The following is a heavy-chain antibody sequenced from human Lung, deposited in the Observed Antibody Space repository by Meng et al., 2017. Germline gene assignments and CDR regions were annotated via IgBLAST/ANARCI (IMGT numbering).Heavy chain of an antibody. CDR3: ARGPTTMAHDFDY. CDR1: GGSSSDYY. CDR2: INHSGST. J-gene: IGHJ4*02. D-gene: IGHD4-11*01. Sequence: VQLQQWGAGLLKPSETLSLTCVVSGGSSSDYYWSWIRQPPGKGLEWIGEINHSGSTNYNPSLESRATISVDTSQNNLSLKLSSVTAAVSAVYYCARGPTTMAHDFDYWGQGTLVTVSS. V-gene: IGHV4-34*01.